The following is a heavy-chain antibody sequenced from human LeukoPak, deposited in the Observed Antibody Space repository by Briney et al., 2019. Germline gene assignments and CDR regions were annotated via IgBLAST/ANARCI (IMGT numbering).Heavy chain of an antibody. J-gene: IGHJ4*02. Sequence: PGGSLRLSCAASGFTFSSYSMNWVRQAPGKGLEWVSAISGTSTYIFYADSVKGRFTISRDNAKNSLYLQINSLRAEDTAVYYCARGGFNDYGSRWGQGTLVTVS. CDR2: ISGTSTYI. CDR3: ARGGFNDYGSR. V-gene: IGHV3-21*01. D-gene: IGHD4-17*01. CDR1: GFTFSSYS.